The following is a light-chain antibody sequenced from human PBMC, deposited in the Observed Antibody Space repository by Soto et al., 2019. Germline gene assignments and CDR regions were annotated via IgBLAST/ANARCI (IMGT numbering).Light chain of an antibody. CDR1: QGISSA. CDR2: DAS. V-gene: IGKV1-13*02. J-gene: IGKJ4*01. Sequence: AIQLTQSPSSLSASVGDRVTITCRASQGISSALAWYQQKPGKAPKLLIYDASSLESGVPSRFSGRGSGTDFTLTISSLQPEDFATYYCQQFNSYPTLTFGGGTKVDIK. CDR3: QQFNSYPTLT.